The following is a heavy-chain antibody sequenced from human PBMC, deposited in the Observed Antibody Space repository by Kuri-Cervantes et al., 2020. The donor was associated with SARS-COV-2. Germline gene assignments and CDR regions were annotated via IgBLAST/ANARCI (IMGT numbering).Heavy chain of an antibody. CDR2: VRGKANNYAT. CDR3: TTELLWFGENLGFDY. CDR1: GFLFSASA. D-gene: IGHD3-10*01. V-gene: IGHV3-73*01. J-gene: IGHJ4*02. Sequence: GGSLRLSCEVSGFLFSASAIHWVRQGSGKGLEWVGRVRGKANNYATAYAASVRGRFTISRDDSKNTLYLQMNSLKTEDTAVYYCTTELLWFGENLGFDYWGQGTLVTVSS.